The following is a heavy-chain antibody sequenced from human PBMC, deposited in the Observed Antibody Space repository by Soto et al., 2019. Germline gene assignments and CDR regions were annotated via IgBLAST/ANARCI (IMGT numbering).Heavy chain of an antibody. V-gene: IGHV3-30*03. CDR1: GFTFSSYG. J-gene: IGHJ4*02. Sequence: QVQLVESGGGVVQPGRSLRLSCAASGFTFSSYGMHWVRQAPGKGLEWVAVISYDGSNKYYADSVKGRFTISRDNSKNTLYLQMNSLRAKDTAVYYCASNSVVTAFGYWGQGTLVTVSS. CDR2: ISYDGSNK. D-gene: IGHD2-21*02. CDR3: ASNSVVTAFGY.